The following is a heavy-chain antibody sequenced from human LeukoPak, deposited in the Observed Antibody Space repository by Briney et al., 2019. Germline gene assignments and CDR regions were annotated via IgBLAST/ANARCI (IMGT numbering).Heavy chain of an antibody. CDR1: GGSIRSYY. CDR2: IYYRGST. D-gene: IGHD4-17*01. Sequence: SETLSLTCTVSGGSIRSYYWSWIRQPPGKGLEWIGYIYYRGSTNYNPSLKNRVSISVDTSKNQFSLKLSSVTAADTAVYYCARTGSTVTMLYPFDHWGQGTLVTVSS. V-gene: IGHV4-59*01. J-gene: IGHJ4*02. CDR3: ARTGSTVTMLYPFDH.